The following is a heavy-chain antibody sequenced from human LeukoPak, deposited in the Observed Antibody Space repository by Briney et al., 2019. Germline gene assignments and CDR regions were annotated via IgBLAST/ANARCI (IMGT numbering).Heavy chain of an antibody. J-gene: IGHJ3*02. V-gene: IGHV4-34*01. CDR3: ASWATRGSGWYGGNI. CDR2: INDSGST. Sequence: PSETLSLTCAVYGGSFSGYYWSWIRQPPGKGLEWIGEINDSGSTNYNASLKNRVTISVDRSKKEYSLKMSSVTAADTAVYYCASWATRGSGWYGGNIWGQGTMVTVSS. CDR1: GGSFSGYY. D-gene: IGHD6-19*01.